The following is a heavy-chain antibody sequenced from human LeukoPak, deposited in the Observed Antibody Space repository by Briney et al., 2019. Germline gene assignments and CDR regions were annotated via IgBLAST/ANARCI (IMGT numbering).Heavy chain of an antibody. D-gene: IGHD6-19*01. CDR2: ISDSGDIT. Sequence: GGSLRLSCAASGFTFSSYAMSWVCQAPGKGLEWVSIISDSGDITYYADSVKGRFTISRDNSKNTLYLQMNSLRAEDTAVYYCAKVGAAGIAVVLVDYWGQGTLVTVSS. V-gene: IGHV3-23*01. CDR1: GFTFSSYA. J-gene: IGHJ4*02. CDR3: AKVGAAGIAVVLVDY.